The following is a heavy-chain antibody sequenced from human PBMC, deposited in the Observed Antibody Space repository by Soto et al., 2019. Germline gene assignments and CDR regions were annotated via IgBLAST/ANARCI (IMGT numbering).Heavy chain of an antibody. CDR1: GYSFTSYW. D-gene: IGHD2-2*01. CDR3: ARHRVLGYCSSTSCSRDYYYYYYMDV. Sequence: PGESLKISCKGSGYSFTSYWIGWVRQMPGKGLEWMGIIYPGDSDTRYSPSFQGQVTISADKSISTAYLQWSSLKASDTAMYYCARHRVLGYCSSTSCSRDYYYYYYMDVWGKGTTVTVSS. J-gene: IGHJ6*03. V-gene: IGHV5-51*01. CDR2: IYPGDSDT.